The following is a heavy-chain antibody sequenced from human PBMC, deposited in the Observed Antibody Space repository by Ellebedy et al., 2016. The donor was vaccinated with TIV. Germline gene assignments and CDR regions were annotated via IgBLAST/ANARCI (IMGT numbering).Heavy chain of an antibody. CDR3: ARDPEPSPTRDGYNYTGSDY. V-gene: IGHV1-69*04. CDR1: GYTFTSYY. CDR2: IIPILSIA. D-gene: IGHD5-24*01. J-gene: IGHJ4*02. Sequence: SVKVSXXASGYTFTSYYMHWVRQAPGQGLEWMGRIIPILSIANYAQKFQGRVTITADKSTSTAYMELSSLRSEDTAVYYCARDPEPSPTRDGYNYTGSDYWGQGTLVTVSS.